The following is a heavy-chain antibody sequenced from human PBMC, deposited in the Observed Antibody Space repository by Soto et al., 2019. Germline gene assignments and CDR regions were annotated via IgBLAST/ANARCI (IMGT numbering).Heavy chain of an antibody. CDR2: IYYSGST. D-gene: IGHD5-12*01. Sequence: QVQLQESGPGLVKPSQTLSLTCTVSGGSISSGGYYWSWIRQHPGKGLEWIGYIYYSGSTYYNPSLKSRVTISVDTSKNQFSLKLSCVTAADTAVYYCARGGDWLTRCYDYWGQGTLVTVSS. CDR3: ARGGDWLTRCYDY. J-gene: IGHJ4*02. V-gene: IGHV4-31*03. CDR1: GGSISSGGYY.